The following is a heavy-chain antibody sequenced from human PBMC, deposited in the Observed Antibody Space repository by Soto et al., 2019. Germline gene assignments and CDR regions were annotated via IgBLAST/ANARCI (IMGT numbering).Heavy chain of an antibody. J-gene: IGHJ3*02. D-gene: IGHD1-26*01. CDR2: IYYSGST. V-gene: IGHV4-39*01. Sequence: SETLSLTCTVSGGSISSSSYYWGWIRQPPGKGLEWIGSIYYSGSTYYNPSLKSRVTISVDTSKNQFSLKLSSVTAADTAVYYCARRVDVGAFEIWGQGTMVPVAS. CDR1: GGSISSSSYY. CDR3: ARRVDVGAFEI.